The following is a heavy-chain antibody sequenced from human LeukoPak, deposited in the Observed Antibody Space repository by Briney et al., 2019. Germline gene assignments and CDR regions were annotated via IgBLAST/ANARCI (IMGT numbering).Heavy chain of an antibody. Sequence: NPSETLSLTCAVYGGSFSGYYWSWIRQPPGKGLEWIGEINHSGSTNYNPSLKSRVTISVDTSKNQFSLKLSSVTAADTAVYYCARRPLEYSSSWYTFDYWGQGTLVTVSS. D-gene: IGHD6-13*01. V-gene: IGHV4-34*01. CDR3: ARRPLEYSSSWYTFDY. CDR2: INHSGST. J-gene: IGHJ4*02. CDR1: GGSFSGYY.